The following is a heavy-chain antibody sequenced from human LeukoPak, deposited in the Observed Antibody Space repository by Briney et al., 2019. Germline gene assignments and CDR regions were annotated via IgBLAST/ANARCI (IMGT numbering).Heavy chain of an antibody. Sequence: GGSLKLSCAASGFTFSSYATHWVRQAPGKGLEWVAVISYDGSNKYYADSVKGRFTISRDNSKNTLYLQMNSLRAEDTAVYYCARTLVVVMYYGMDVWGQGTTVTVSS. J-gene: IGHJ6*02. V-gene: IGHV3-30-3*01. D-gene: IGHD3-22*01. CDR2: ISYDGSNK. CDR1: GFTFSSYA. CDR3: ARTLVVVMYYGMDV.